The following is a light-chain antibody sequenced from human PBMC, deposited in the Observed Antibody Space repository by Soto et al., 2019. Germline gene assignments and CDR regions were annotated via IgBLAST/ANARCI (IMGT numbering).Light chain of an antibody. CDR2: GVS. V-gene: IGKV3-20*01. Sequence: EILLTQSPGTLSVSPGEGATLFCRASQTVRNDYLAWYQQKPGQAPRLLMYGVSKRARGIPDRFSASGSGTDFTLTITGLEPEACAGYYCQQDGSSPQTFGQGTKVYIK. CDR1: QTVRNDY. J-gene: IGKJ1*01. CDR3: QQDGSSPQT.